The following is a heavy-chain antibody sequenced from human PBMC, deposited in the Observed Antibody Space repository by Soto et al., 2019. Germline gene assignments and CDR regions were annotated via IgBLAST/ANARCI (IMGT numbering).Heavy chain of an antibody. V-gene: IGHV4-59*08. Sequence: QVQLQESGPGLVKPSETLSLTCTVSGGSISSYYWSWIRQPPGKGLEWIGYIYYSGSTNYNPSLKSVFTISVDTSKNQFSLKLSSVTAADTAVYYCARRYGGTFDYWGQGTLVTVSS. CDR1: GGSISSYY. CDR2: IYYSGST. J-gene: IGHJ4*02. D-gene: IGHD2-15*01. CDR3: ARRYGGTFDY.